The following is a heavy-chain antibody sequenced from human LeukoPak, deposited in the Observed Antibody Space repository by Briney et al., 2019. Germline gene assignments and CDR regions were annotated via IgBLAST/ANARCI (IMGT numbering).Heavy chain of an antibody. V-gene: IGHV4-39*01. J-gene: IGHJ4*02. CDR2: IYYSGST. Sequence: SETLSLTCTVSGGSISSSSYYWGWLRQPPGTGLEWIGSIYYSGSTYYNPSLKSRVTISVDTSKNQFSLKLSSVTAADTAVYYCAIIGLTFDYWGQGTLVTVSS. CDR3: AIIGLTFDY. D-gene: IGHD3-9*01. CDR1: GGSISSSSYY.